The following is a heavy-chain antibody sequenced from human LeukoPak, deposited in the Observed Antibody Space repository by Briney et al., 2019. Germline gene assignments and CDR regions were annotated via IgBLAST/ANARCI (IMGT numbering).Heavy chain of an antibody. D-gene: IGHD6-13*01. CDR1: GLTFSDYY. Sequence: GGSLRLSCAVSGLTFSDYYMSWIRQAPGKGLEWLSYISSGGDTIYYADSVQGRFTISRDNSKNTLYLQMNSLRAEDTAVYYCANRGSSSWEFDYWGQGTLVTVSS. V-gene: IGHV3-11*01. J-gene: IGHJ4*02. CDR2: ISSGGDTI. CDR3: ANRGSSSWEFDY.